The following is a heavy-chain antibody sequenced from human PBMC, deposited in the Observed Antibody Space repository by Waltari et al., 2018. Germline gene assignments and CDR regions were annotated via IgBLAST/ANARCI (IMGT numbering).Heavy chain of an antibody. D-gene: IGHD3-10*01. CDR2: IGGTHSNI. CDR3: TRDLYGSGGDWFDP. Sequence: EVRLAESGGGLVKPGGSLSLSCIAPGFEFRDGDMNWVRQTPGTGLEWVSSIGGTHSNIFYAESVKGRFIVSRDNAKSSLYLQMDNLRAEDSGLYYCTRDLYGSGGDWFDPWGQGTLVTVSS. CDR1: GFEFRDGD. J-gene: IGHJ5*02. V-gene: IGHV3-21*01.